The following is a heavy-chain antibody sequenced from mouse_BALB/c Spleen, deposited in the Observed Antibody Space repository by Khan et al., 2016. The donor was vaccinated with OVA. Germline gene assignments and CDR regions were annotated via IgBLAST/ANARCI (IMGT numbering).Heavy chain of an antibody. D-gene: IGHD2-12*01. CDR1: GYTFTSYW. V-gene: IGHV1S22*01. CDR2: IYPGSGST. J-gene: IGHJ4*01. Sequence: LQQPGSELVRPGASVKLSCKASGYTFTSYWMHWVKQRPGQGLEWIGNIYPGSGSTKYDEKFTSKATLTVDTSSSTAYMQHSSLTTEDSAVDYCTRWSYGAMDYWGQGTSGTVSS. CDR3: TRWSYGAMDY.